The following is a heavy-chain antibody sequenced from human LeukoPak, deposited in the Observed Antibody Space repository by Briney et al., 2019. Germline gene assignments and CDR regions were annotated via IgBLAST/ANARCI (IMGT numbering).Heavy chain of an antibody. CDR2: IYTSGST. D-gene: IGHD3-10*01. CDR1: GGSISSGSYY. J-gene: IGHJ4*02. V-gene: IGHV4-61*02. CDR3: AREGLPYYYGSGSYYNPYYFDY. Sequence: SETLSLTCTVSGGSISSGSYYWSWIRQPAGKGLEWIGRIYTSGSTNYNPSLKSRVTISVDTSKNQFSLKLSSVTAADTAVYYCAREGLPYYYGSGSYYNPYYFDYWGQGTLVTVSS.